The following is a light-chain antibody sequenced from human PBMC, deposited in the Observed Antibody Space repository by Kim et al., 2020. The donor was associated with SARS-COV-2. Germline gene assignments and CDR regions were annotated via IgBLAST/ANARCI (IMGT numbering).Light chain of an antibody. CDR1: QSVSSSY. J-gene: IGKJ4*01. CDR3: QQYGSSPET. V-gene: IGKV3-20*01. Sequence: SPGESATLSCRASQSVSSSYLAWYQQKPGQAPRLLIYGASSRATGIPDRFSGSGSGTDFTLTISRLEPEDFAVYYCQQYGSSPETFGGGTKVDIK. CDR2: GAS.